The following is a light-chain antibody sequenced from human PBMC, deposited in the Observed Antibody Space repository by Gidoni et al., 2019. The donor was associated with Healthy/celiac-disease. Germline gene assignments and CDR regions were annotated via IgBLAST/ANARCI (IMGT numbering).Light chain of an antibody. CDR1: STDVGGYNY. J-gene: IGLJ1*01. CDR3: SSYTSSSTYV. V-gene: IGLV2-14*03. Sequence: QPALTQPASVSGPPGQSITFSCTGTSTDVGGYNYVSWYQQHPGKAPKLMIYDVSNQPSGVSNRFSGSKSGNTASLTISGLQAEDEADYYCSSYTSSSTYVFGTGTKVTVL. CDR2: DVS.